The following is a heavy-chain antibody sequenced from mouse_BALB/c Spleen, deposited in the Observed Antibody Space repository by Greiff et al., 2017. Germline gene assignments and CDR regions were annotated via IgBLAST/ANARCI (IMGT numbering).Heavy chain of an antibody. V-gene: IGHV3-6*02. D-gene: IGHD2-14*01. J-gene: IGHJ3*01. CDR2: ISYDGSN. Sequence: EVQLQESGPGLVKPSQSLSLTCSVTGYSITSGYYWNWIRQFPGNKLEWMGYISYDGSNNYNPSLKNRISITRDTSKNQFFLKLNSVTTEDTATYYSARDEVRRLAWFAYWGQGTLVTVSA. CDR1: GYSITSGYY. CDR3: ARDEVRRLAWFAY.